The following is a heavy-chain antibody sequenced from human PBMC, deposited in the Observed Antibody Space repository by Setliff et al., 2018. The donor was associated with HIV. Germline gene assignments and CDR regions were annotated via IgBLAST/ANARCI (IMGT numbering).Heavy chain of an antibody. CDR1: GYIFTSQH. CDR3: ARESLNLGELSSNPDASDI. D-gene: IGHD3-16*02. J-gene: IGHJ3*02. V-gene: IGHV1-46*01. Sequence: ASVKVSCKTSGYIFTSQHLHWVRQAPGQGLEWMGFINPNEIMAHYAQKFQDRVALTRDTSTGTVYMELRSLRSEDTAVYYCARESLNLGELSSNPDASDIWGQGTMVTVSS. CDR2: INPNEIMA.